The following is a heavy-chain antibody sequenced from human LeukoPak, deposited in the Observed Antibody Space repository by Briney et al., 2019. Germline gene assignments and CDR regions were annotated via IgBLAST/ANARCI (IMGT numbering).Heavy chain of an antibody. CDR3: AKDVNYYDSSGYCPDFDY. V-gene: IGHV3-23*01. D-gene: IGHD3-22*01. CDR2: ISGSGGST. CDR1: GFTFSSYA. Sequence: PGGSLRLSCAASGFTFSSYAMSWVRQAPGKGLEWVSAISGSGGSTYYADSVKGRFTISRDNSKNTLYLQMNSLRAEDTAVYYCAKDVNYYDSSGYCPDFDYWGQGTLVTVSS. J-gene: IGHJ4*02.